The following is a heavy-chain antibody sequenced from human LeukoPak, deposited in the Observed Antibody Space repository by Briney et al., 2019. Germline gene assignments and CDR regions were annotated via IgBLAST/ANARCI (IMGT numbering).Heavy chain of an antibody. D-gene: IGHD3-9*01. CDR2: MNGSGTSI. Sequence: GGSLRLSCAASGFTFSIYAMSWVRQDPRKGLEWVSGMNGSGTSIYYADAVKGRFTISRDNSKNTLFLQMNSLRAEDTAAYYCVKASRYFGEFDYWGQGALVTVSS. CDR1: GFTFSIYA. CDR3: VKASRYFGEFDY. V-gene: IGHV3-23*01. J-gene: IGHJ4*02.